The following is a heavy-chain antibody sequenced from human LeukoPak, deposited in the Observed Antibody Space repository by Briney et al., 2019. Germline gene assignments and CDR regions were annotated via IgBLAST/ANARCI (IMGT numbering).Heavy chain of an antibody. V-gene: IGHV4-34*01. CDR2: INHSGIT. J-gene: IGHJ4*02. CDR1: GGSFSGYY. Sequence: SETLSLTCAVYGGSFSGYYWNWIRQSPGRGPEWIGEINHSGITNYNPSLKSRVTISVDTSKNQFSLKLSSVTAADTAVYYCAIDFVVVTETATALWGQGTLVTVSS. D-gene: IGHD2-21*02. CDR3: AIDFVVVTETATAL.